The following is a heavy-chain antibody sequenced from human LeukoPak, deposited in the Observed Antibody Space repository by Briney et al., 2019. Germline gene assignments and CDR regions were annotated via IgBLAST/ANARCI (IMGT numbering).Heavy chain of an antibody. CDR1: GGSISSSSYY. Sequence: SETLSLTCTVSGGSISSSSYYWGWIRQPPGKGLEWIGSIYYSGSTYYNPSLKSRVTISVDTSKNQFSLKLSSVTAADTAVYYCARQAGDSSGYSNWFDPWGQGTLVTDSS. V-gene: IGHV4-39*01. CDR2: IYYSGST. CDR3: ARQAGDSSGYSNWFDP. J-gene: IGHJ5*02. D-gene: IGHD3-22*01.